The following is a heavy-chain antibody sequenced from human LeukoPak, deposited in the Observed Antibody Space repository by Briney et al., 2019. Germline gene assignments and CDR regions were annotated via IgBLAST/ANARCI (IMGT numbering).Heavy chain of an antibody. D-gene: IGHD3-9*01. CDR3: ARRIFDLDYDILTGYYGMTSWWYFDL. CDR1: GGSISSYY. V-gene: IGHV4-59*08. J-gene: IGHJ2*01. CDR2: IYYSGST. Sequence: PSETLSLTCTVSGGSISSYYWSWIRQPPGKGLEWIGYIYYSGSTNYNPSLKSRVTISVDTSKNQFSLKLSSVTAADTAVYYCARRIFDLDYDILTGYYGMTSWWYFDLWGRGTLVTVSS.